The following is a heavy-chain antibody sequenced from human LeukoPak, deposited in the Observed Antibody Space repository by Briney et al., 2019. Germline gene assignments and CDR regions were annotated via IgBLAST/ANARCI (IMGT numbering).Heavy chain of an antibody. V-gene: IGHV3-11*04. Sequence: GGSLRLSCAASGFTFSDYYMSWIRQAPGKGLEWVSYISSSGSIIYYADSVKGRFTISRDNAKNSLYLQMNSLRAEDTAVYYCAKDGYSYGQPFDYWGQGTLVTVSS. D-gene: IGHD5-18*01. J-gene: IGHJ4*02. CDR1: GFTFSDYY. CDR3: AKDGYSYGQPFDY. CDR2: ISSSGSII.